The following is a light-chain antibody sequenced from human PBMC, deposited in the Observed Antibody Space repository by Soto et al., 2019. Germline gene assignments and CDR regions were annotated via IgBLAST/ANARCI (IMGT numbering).Light chain of an antibody. CDR1: QGISSW. CDR3: QQANSFPIT. J-gene: IGKJ5*01. Sequence: DIQMTQSPSSVSASLLDRVTITCRASQGISSWLAWYQKKPGKAPNLLIYAASSLQSGVPSRFSGSESGTDFTLTISSLQPEDCAIYFCQQANSFPITFGQGTRLEIK. V-gene: IGKV1-12*01. CDR2: AAS.